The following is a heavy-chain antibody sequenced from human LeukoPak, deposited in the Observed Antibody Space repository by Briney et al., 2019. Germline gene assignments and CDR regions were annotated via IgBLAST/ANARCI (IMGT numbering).Heavy chain of an antibody. D-gene: IGHD6-6*01. CDR3: ATLGAARPQIYFDY. CDR2: VYYSGST. Sequence: SETLSLTCTVSGGSISNDYWGWIRQPPGKGLEWIGYVYYSGSTNYNPSLKSRVTISVDTSKNQFSLKLSSVTAADTAVYYCATLGAARPQIYFDYWGQGTLVTVSS. V-gene: IGHV4-59*01. J-gene: IGHJ4*02. CDR1: GGSISNDY.